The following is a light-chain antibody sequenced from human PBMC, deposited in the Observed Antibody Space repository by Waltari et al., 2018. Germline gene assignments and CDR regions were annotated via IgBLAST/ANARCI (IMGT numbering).Light chain of an antibody. V-gene: IGLV3-19*01. Sequence: SSELTQDPALSVALGQTVRITCQGDSLRRYYASWYQQKPGQAPVLVIYGKNNRPSGIPDRFSGSSSGNTASLTITGAQAEDEADYYCNSRDSSGNHPGVFGGGTKLTVL. J-gene: IGLJ3*02. CDR2: GKN. CDR1: SLRRYY. CDR3: NSRDSSGNHPGV.